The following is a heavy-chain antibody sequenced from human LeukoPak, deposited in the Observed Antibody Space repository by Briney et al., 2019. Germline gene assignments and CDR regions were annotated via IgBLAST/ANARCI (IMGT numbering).Heavy chain of an antibody. CDR2: ISGSSTYI. D-gene: IGHD3-22*01. CDR3: ARPYYYDSSGLLYFDY. J-gene: IGHJ4*02. V-gene: IGHV3-21*01. CDR1: GFTFSSYS. Sequence: PGGSLRLSCAASGFTFSSYSMNWVRQAPGKGLEWVSSISGSSTYIYYADSVKGRFTISRDNAKNSLYLQMNSLRAEDTAVYYCARPYYYDSSGLLYFDYWGQGTLVTVS.